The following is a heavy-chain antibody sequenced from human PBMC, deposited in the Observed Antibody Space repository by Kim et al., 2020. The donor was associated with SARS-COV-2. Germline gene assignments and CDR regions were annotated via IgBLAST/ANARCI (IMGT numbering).Heavy chain of an antibody. V-gene: IGHV4-59*01. CDR1: GGSISSYY. CDR2: IYYSGST. CDR3: ARTRYDSSGYYYNPRALFDY. D-gene: IGHD3-22*01. J-gene: IGHJ4*02. Sequence: SETLSLTCTVSGGSISSYYWSWIRQPPGKGLEWIGYIYYSGSTNYNPSLKSRVTISVDTSKNQFSLKLSSVTAADTAVYYCARTRYDSSGYYYNPRALFDYWGRGALVTVSS.